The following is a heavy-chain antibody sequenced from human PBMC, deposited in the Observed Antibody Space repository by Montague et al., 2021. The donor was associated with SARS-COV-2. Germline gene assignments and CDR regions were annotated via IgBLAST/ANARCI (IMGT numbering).Heavy chain of an antibody. Sequence: SLRLSFSASGFTFSSYSMNWVRQAPGKGLERVSYISSSSSTIYYADSVKGRFTISRDNAKNSLYLQMNSLRAEDTAVYYCARDLRWGYYDILTGYYRPLDYWGQGTLVTVSS. CDR1: GFTFSSYS. V-gene: IGHV3-48*04. CDR2: ISSSSSTI. D-gene: IGHD3-9*01. CDR3: ARDLRWGYYDILTGYYRPLDY. J-gene: IGHJ4*02.